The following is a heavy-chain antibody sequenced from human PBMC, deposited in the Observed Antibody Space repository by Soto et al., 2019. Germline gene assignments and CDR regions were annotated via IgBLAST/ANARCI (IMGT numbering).Heavy chain of an antibody. V-gene: IGHV3-53*01. Sequence: GGSLRLSCAAFGLTVSGKKYVAWVRQAPGKGLEWVSALYDVDGSFYADSVKGRFTTSSDSSKTTVYLQMNGLRPDDTAVYYCASWHEREHAYDVWGQGTTVTVSS. D-gene: IGHD1-1*01. J-gene: IGHJ3*01. CDR1: GLTVSGKKY. CDR2: LYDVDGS. CDR3: ASWHEREHAYDV.